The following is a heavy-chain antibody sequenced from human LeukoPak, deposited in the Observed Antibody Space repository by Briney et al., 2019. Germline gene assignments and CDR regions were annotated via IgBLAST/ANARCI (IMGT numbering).Heavy chain of an antibody. Sequence: SETLSLTCTVSGGSISSYYWSWIRQPAGKGLEWIGRIYTSGSTNYNPSLKSRVTMPVDTSKNQFSLKLSSVTAADTAVYYCASGPRGFYYYYGMDVWGQGTTVTVSS. CDR2: IYTSGST. D-gene: IGHD5-12*01. CDR3: ASGPRGFYYYYGMDV. J-gene: IGHJ6*02. CDR1: GGSISSYY. V-gene: IGHV4-4*07.